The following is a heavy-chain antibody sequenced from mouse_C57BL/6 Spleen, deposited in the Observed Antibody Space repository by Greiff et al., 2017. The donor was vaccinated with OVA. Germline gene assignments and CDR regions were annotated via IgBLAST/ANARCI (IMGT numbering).Heavy chain of an antibody. D-gene: IGHD4-1*01. CDR3: ARITGTYFDV. Sequence: VQLQQSGAELVRPGASVKLSCKASGYTFTDYYINWVKQRPGQGLEWIARIYPGSGNTYYNEKFKGKATLTAEKSSSTAYMQLSSLTSEDSAVYFCARITGTYFDVWGTGTTVTVSS. J-gene: IGHJ1*03. V-gene: IGHV1-76*01. CDR1: GYTFTDYY. CDR2: IYPGSGNT.